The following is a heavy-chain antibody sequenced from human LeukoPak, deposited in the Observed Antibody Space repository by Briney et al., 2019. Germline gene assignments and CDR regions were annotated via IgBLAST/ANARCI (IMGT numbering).Heavy chain of an antibody. Sequence: ASVKVSCKASGYTFTTYDINWVRQATGQGLEWMGWMNPNSANTGYAQKFQGRVTITRNTSISTAYMELDSLRSDDTAVYYCARARLVRGPVTPLYYFDDWGKGVLVTVS. D-gene: IGHD2-8*02. CDR1: GYTFTTYD. V-gene: IGHV1-8*01. J-gene: IGHJ4*02. CDR2: MNPNSANT. CDR3: ARARLVRGPVTPLYYFDD.